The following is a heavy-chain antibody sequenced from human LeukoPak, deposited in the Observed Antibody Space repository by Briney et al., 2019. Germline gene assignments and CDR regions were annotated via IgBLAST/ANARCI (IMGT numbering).Heavy chain of an antibody. J-gene: IGHJ4*02. D-gene: IGHD3-22*01. CDR3: ARALWDSSGYYGDY. Sequence: PSETLSLTCAVYGGSFSGYYWSWIRQPPGKGLEWIGEINHSGSTNYNPSLKSRVTISVDTSKNQFSLKLSSVTAADTAVYYCARALWDSSGYYGDYWGQGTPVTVSS. V-gene: IGHV4-34*01. CDR1: GGSFSGYY. CDR2: INHSGST.